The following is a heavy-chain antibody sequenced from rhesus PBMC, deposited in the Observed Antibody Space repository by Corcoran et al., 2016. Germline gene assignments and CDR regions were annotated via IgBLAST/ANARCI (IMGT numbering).Heavy chain of an antibody. V-gene: IGHV4-73*01. D-gene: IGHD6-13*01. Sequence: VKLQQWGEGLVQPSATLSLTCAVYGGSISVSYYLSWFRQPPGKGLEWIGYIYGNSASTNYNPSLKNRVTISKDTSKNQFSLKLSSVTAADTAVYYCARDSYSSWGVAFDFWGQGLRVTVSS. CDR1: GGSISVSYY. CDR3: ARDSYSSWGVAFDF. CDR2: IYGNSAST. J-gene: IGHJ3*01.